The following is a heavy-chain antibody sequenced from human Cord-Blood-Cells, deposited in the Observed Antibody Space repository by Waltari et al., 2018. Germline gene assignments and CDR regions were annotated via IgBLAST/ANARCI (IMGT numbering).Heavy chain of an antibody. V-gene: IGHV3-7*01. D-gene: IGHD3-22*01. CDR2: IKEDGSEK. CDR1: GFTFSSSW. J-gene: IGHJ4*02. Sequence: EVQLVESGGGLVQPGGSLRLSCAASGFTFSSSWMSWVRQAPGEGLEWVGNIKEDGSEKYYVDSVKGRFTISRDDAKNSLSLEMNSLSAEDTAVYYCAGSYYDSSGYFDIWGQGTLVTVSS. CDR3: AGSYYDSSGYFDI.